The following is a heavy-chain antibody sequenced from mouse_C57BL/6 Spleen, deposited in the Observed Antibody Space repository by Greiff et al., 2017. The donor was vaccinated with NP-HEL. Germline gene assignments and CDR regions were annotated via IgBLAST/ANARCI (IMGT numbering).Heavy chain of an antibody. CDR3: ARGVSGTSWFAY. Sequence: VQLQQSGPELVKPGASVKISCKASGYAFSSSWMNWVKQRPGKGLEWIGRIYPGDGDTNYNGKFKGKATLTADKSASTAYMQLSSLTSEDSAVYFWARGVSGTSWFAYWGQGTLVTVSA. V-gene: IGHV1-82*01. D-gene: IGHD4-1*01. J-gene: IGHJ3*01. CDR1: GYAFSSSW. CDR2: IYPGDGDT.